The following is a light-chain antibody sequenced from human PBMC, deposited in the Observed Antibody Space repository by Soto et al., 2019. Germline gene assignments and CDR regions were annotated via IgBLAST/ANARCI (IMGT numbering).Light chain of an antibody. CDR2: SAS. Sequence: DIRMTQSPSSVSASVGDTVTITCRASQPINDWLAWYQQKRGKAPKLLIYSASTLDTGVPSRFSGSASGTDFTLTISSLQPEDFPTYYCQQANSFPLTFGGGTTVDI. V-gene: IGKV1-12*01. CDR3: QQANSFPLT. CDR1: QPINDW. J-gene: IGKJ4*01.